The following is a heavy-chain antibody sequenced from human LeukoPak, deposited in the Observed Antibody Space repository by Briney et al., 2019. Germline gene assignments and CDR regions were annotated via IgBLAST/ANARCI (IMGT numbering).Heavy chain of an antibody. CDR3: AGGPRNDP. Sequence: PGASVKVSCKTSGYPFTTYEINWVRQAAGQGLEWMGWVHPDTGYADYAQKFQGRVTMTSDISISTAYMELSSLRSDDTAVYFCAGGPRNDPWGQGTLVTVSS. D-gene: IGHD1-14*01. CDR1: GYPFTTYE. J-gene: IGHJ5*02. CDR2: VHPDTGYA. V-gene: IGHV1-8*01.